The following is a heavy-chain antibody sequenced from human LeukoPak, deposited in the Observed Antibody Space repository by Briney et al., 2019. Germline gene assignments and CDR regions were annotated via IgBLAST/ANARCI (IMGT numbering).Heavy chain of an antibody. CDR1: GGTFSSYA. CDR2: IIPIFGTA. CDR3: ARDRYSSGSIFDY. V-gene: IGHV1-69*13. Sequence: ASVKVSCKASGGTFSSYAISWVRQAPGQGLEWMGGIIPIFGTANYAQKFQGRVTITADESTSTAYMELSSLRSEDTAVYYCARDRYSSGSIFDYWGQGALVTVSS. D-gene: IGHD6-25*01. J-gene: IGHJ4*02.